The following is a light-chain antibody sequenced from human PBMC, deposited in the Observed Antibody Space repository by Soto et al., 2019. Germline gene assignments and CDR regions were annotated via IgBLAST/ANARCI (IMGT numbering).Light chain of an antibody. CDR2: GAS. V-gene: IGKV1-27*01. CDR3: QKYNTAPLT. J-gene: IGKJ1*01. CDR1: QDINNY. Sequence: DIQMTQSPSSLSASVGDRVTITCRASQDINNYLAWYQHKPGKVPNLLIYGASTLQAGVPSRFSGGGSGTDFTLTISRLQPEDVATYYCQKYNTAPLTFGQGTKVEIK.